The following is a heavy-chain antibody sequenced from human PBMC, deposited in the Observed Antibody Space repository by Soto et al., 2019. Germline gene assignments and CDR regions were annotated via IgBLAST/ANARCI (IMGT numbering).Heavy chain of an antibody. V-gene: IGHV1-69*13. J-gene: IGHJ6*02. Sequence: SVKVSCKASGGTFSSYAISWVRQAPGQGLEWMGGIIPIFGTANYAQKFQGRVTITADESTSTAYMELSSLRSEDTAVYYCASDYGDTKYYYYYGMDVWGQGTTVTVSS. D-gene: IGHD4-17*01. CDR3: ASDYGDTKYYYYYGMDV. CDR2: IIPIFGTA. CDR1: GGTFSSYA.